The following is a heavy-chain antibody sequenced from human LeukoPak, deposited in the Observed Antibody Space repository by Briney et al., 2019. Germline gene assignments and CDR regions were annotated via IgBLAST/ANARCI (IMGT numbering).Heavy chain of an antibody. Sequence: PGGSLRLSCAASGFTFSSYGMHWVRQAPGKGLEWVAVIWYDGSNKYYADSVKGRFTISRDNSKNTLYLQMNSLRAEDTAVYYCARDRGSGSYYNPVGYWGQGTLVTVSS. J-gene: IGHJ4*02. V-gene: IGHV3-33*01. CDR1: GFTFSSYG. D-gene: IGHD3-10*01. CDR3: ARDRGSGSYYNPVGY. CDR2: IWYDGSNK.